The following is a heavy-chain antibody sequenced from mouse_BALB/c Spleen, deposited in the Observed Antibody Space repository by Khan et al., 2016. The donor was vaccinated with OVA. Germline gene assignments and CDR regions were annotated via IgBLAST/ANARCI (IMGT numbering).Heavy chain of an antibody. CDR2: IYPNNGDN. J-gene: IGHJ3*01. V-gene: IGHV1S29*02. CDR3: ARSGYGSFAF. CDR1: GYTFTDYI. Sequence: EMQLQESGPELVKPGASVKISCRASGYTFTDYIMDWVKQSHGKSLEWIGYIYPNNGDNGYNQKFKTKATLTVDSSSNTAYMELRSLTSEDSAVYYCARSGYGSFAFWGQGTLGTVSA. D-gene: IGHD1-2*01.